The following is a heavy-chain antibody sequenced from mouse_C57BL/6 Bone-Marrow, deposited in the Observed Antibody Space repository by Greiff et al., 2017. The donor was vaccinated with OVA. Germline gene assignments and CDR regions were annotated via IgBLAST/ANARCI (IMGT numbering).Heavy chain of an antibody. V-gene: IGHV1-15*01. Sequence: VQLQQSGAELVRPGASVTLSCKASGYTFTDYEMHWVKQTPVHGLEWIGAIVPETGGTAYNKKFKGKATLTADTSSNTAYMKLRSLTSEDSAVYYCTGLAYYGFDYWGQGTTLTVSS. CDR2: IVPETGGT. CDR3: TGLAYYGFDY. CDR1: GYTFTDYE. J-gene: IGHJ2*01. D-gene: IGHD1-1*01.